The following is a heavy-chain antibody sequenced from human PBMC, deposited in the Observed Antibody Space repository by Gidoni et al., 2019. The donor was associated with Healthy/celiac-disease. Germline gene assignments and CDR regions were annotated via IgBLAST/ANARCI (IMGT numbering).Heavy chain of an antibody. Sequence: QVQLVESGGGVVQPGRSLRLSCAASGFTFSSYGMHWVRQAPGTGLEWVAVIWYDGSNKYYADSVKGRFTISRDNSKNTLYLQMNSLRAEDTAVYYCARDSIVVVPAAHLDAFDIWGQGTMVTVSS. D-gene: IGHD2-2*01. J-gene: IGHJ3*02. CDR1: GFTFSSYG. CDR3: ARDSIVVVPAAHLDAFDI. V-gene: IGHV3-33*08. CDR2: IWYDGSNK.